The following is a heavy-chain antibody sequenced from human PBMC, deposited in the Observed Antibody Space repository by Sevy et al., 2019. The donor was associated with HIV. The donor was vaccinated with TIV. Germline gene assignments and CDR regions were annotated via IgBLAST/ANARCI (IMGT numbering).Heavy chain of an antibody. CDR1: GFTFSSYG. D-gene: IGHD2-2*01. Sequence: GESLKISCAASGFTFSSYGMHWVRQAPGKGLEWVAVIWYDGSNKYYADSVKGRFTISRDNSKNTLYLQMNSLRAEDTAVYYCAVGAKRYCSSTSCSHLFDYWGQGTLVTVSS. V-gene: IGHV3-33*01. CDR2: IWYDGSNK. CDR3: AVGAKRYCSSTSCSHLFDY. J-gene: IGHJ4*02.